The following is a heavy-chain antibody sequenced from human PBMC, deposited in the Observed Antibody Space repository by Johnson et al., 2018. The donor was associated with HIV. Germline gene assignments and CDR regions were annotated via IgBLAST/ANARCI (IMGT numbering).Heavy chain of an antibody. CDR2: ISGSGSTI. CDR1: GFTFSSYW. V-gene: IGHV3-11*01. D-gene: IGHD6-13*01. J-gene: IGHJ3*02. CDR3: ARSLAAAGLYDAFDI. Sequence: VQLVESGGGLVQPGGSLRLSCAASGFTFSSYWMSWIRQAPGKGLEWISYISGSGSTIYYADSMKGRFTISRDNAKNSLYLQMNSLRAEDTAVYYCARSLAAAGLYDAFDIWGQGTMVTVSS.